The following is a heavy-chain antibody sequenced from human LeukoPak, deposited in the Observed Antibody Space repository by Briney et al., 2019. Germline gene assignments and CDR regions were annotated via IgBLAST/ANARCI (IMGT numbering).Heavy chain of an antibody. CDR1: GGTFSSYA. V-gene: IGHV1-18*01. J-gene: IGHJ5*02. Sequence: ASVKVSCKASGGTFSSYAISWVRQAPGQGLEWMGWITSYNGNTNYAQKLQGRVTMTADTSTSTAYMELRSLRSDDTAVYYCARDPSRIFGVPWGQGTLVTVSS. CDR2: ITSYNGNT. D-gene: IGHD3-3*02. CDR3: ARDPSRIFGVP.